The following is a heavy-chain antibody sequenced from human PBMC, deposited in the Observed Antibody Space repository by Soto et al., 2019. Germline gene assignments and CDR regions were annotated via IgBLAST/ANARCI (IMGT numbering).Heavy chain of an antibody. CDR3: ASAATPYSSGWYYFDY. CDR1: GFTFSSYA. V-gene: IGHV3-30-3*01. CDR2: ISYDGSNK. Sequence: GGSLRLSCAASGFTFSSYAMHWVRQAPGKGLEWVAVISYDGSNKYYADSVKGRFTISRDNSKNTLYLQMNSLRAEDTAVYYCASAATPYSSGWYYFDYWGQGTLVTVSS. D-gene: IGHD6-19*01. J-gene: IGHJ4*02.